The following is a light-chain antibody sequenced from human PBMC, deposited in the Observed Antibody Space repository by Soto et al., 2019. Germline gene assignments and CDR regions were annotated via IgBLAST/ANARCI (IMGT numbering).Light chain of an antibody. Sequence: GDRVTITCRASQSVNTWLAWYQQKPGKAPKVLIYDASSLESGVPSRFSGSGSGTEFTLTISSLQPDDFATYYCQQYNSYWTFGQGTRWIS. J-gene: IGKJ1*01. CDR3: QQYNSYWT. CDR2: DAS. CDR1: QSVNTW. V-gene: IGKV1-5*01.